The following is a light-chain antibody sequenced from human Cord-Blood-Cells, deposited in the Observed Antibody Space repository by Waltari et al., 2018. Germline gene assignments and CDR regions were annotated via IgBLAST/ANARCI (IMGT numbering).Light chain of an antibody. CDR2: GAS. J-gene: IGKJ2*01. Sequence: EIVMPLSPATLSVSPGERATLSCRASQSVSSNLAGYQQKPGQAPRLLIYGASTRATGIPARFSGSGSGTEFTLTISSLQSEDFAVYYCQQYNNWPPYTFGQGTKLEIK. V-gene: IGKV3-15*01. CDR1: QSVSSN. CDR3: QQYNNWPPYT.